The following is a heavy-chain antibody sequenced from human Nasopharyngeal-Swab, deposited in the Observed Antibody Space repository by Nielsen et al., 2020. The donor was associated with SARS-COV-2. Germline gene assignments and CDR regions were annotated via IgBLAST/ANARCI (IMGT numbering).Heavy chain of an antibody. CDR1: GGSISSYY. CDR2: IYYSAST. CDR3: AREGELGIADDAFDI. D-gene: IGHD6-13*01. V-gene: IGHV4-59*01. Sequence: SETLSLTCTVSGGSISSYYWTWIRQPPGKGLEYIGYIYYSASTNYNPSLKSRVTISADTSKNQFSLKVSSVTAADTAVYYCAREGELGIADDAFDIWGQGTMVTVSS. J-gene: IGHJ3*02.